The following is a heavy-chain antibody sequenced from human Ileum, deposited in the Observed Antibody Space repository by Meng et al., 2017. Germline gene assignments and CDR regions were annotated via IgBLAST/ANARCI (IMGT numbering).Heavy chain of an antibody. CDR3: ARRIRGGSYLG. V-gene: IGHV4-34*01. CDR1: GDSFTDYY. CDR2: IHYSGST. D-gene: IGHD1-26*01. Sequence: QLQLMQWGAGMLKPPETLSLTCNVYGDSFTDYYWNWIRQHPGKGLEWIGEIHYSGSTNYNPSLESRVTISEDTSQKQFSLRLSSVTAADTAVYYCARRIRGGSYLGWGQGTLVTVSS. J-gene: IGHJ4*02.